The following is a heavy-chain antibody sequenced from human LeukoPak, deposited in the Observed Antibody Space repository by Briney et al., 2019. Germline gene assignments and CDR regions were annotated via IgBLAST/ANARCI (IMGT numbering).Heavy chain of an antibody. CDR2: INAYNGDT. V-gene: IGHV1-18*01. CDR1: GYTFTSYG. Sequence: ASVTVSCKASGYTFTSYGIIWVRQAPGQGLEWMGWINAYNGDTNYAQKLQGRVTMTTDTSTSTAYMELRSLRSDDTAVYYCARDRACSSTSCYVVFDYWGQGTLVTVSS. CDR3: ARDRACSSTSCYVVFDY. J-gene: IGHJ4*02. D-gene: IGHD2-2*01.